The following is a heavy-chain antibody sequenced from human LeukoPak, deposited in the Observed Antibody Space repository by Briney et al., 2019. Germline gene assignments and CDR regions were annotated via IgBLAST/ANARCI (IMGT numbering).Heavy chain of an antibody. V-gene: IGHV3-53*01. J-gene: IGHJ4*02. CDR1: GFTVSSNY. Sequence: PGGSLRLSCAASGFTVSSNYMSWVRQAPGKGLEWVSGIYSGGSTYYADSVKGRFTISRDNAKNSLYLQMNSLRADDTAVYYCARDEGYVDYWGQGTLVTVSS. CDR3: ARDEGYVDY. CDR2: IYSGGST.